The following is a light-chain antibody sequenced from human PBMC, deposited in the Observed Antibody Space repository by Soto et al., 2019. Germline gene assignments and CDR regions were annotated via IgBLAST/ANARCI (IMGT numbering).Light chain of an antibody. Sequence: QSVLTQPPSVSGAPGQRITISCTGSSSNIGAGYDVHWYQQLPGTAPTLVIFSNLNRPSGVTDRFSCSKSGTSASLVITGLQAEDEAYYYCQSFDSSLSAYVFGTGTKLTVL. CDR3: QSFDSSLSAYV. V-gene: IGLV1-40*01. CDR1: SSNIGAGYD. CDR2: SNL. J-gene: IGLJ1*01.